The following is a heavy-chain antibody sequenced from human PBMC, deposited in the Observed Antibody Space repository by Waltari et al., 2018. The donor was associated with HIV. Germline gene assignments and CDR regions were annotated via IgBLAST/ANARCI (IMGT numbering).Heavy chain of an antibody. Sequence: EVQLVESGGGLVQPGGSQRLSCAASGFTFSGYEMNWVRQAPGKGLEWVSYISSSGTTIYYADSVRGRFTISRDNANNSLYLQMNSLRVEDTAVYYCARGGLRRDYWGQGTLVTVSS. J-gene: IGHJ4*02. V-gene: IGHV3-48*03. CDR1: GFTFSGYE. D-gene: IGHD3-3*01. CDR2: ISSSGTTI. CDR3: ARGGLRRDY.